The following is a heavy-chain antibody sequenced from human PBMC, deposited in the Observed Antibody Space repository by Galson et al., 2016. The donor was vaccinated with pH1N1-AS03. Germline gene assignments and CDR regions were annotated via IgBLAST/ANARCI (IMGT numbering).Heavy chain of an antibody. CDR3: AKDPIQYGDYVWYFDY. CDR1: GFIFSNYA. Sequence: SLRLSCAASGFIFSNYAMSWVRQAPGKGLEWVSAITSRGGTYYADSVKGRFTISRDNSKNTLYLQMNSLRAEDTAVYYCAKDPIQYGDYVWYFDYWGQGTLVTVSS. D-gene: IGHD4-17*01. J-gene: IGHJ4*02. V-gene: IGHV3-23*01. CDR2: ITSRGGT.